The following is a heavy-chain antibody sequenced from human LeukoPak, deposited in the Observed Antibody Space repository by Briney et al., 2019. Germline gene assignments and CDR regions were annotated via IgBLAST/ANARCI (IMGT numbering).Heavy chain of an antibody. CDR2: INSDGSST. D-gene: IGHD3-22*01. CDR3: AREADYDSSGYPLDY. V-gene: IGHV3-74*01. Sequence: SGGSLRVSCAASGFTFSSYWMHWVRQAPGKGLVWVSRINSDGSSTIYADSVKGRFTISRDNAKNTLYLQMNSLRAEDTAVYYCAREADYDSSGYPLDYWGQGTLVTVSS. CDR1: GFTFSSYW. J-gene: IGHJ4*02.